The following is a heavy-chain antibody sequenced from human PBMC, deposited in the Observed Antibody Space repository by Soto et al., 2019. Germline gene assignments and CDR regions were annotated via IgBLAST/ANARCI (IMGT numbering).Heavy chain of an antibody. J-gene: IGHJ6*02. V-gene: IGHV4-34*01. CDR1: GGSFSGYY. Sequence: SETLSLTCAVYGGSFSGYYWSWIRQPPGKGLEWIGEINHSGSTNYNPSLKSRVTISVDTSKNQFSLKLSSVTAADTAVYYCASEEVPAIYYYYGMDVWGQGTTVTVSS. CDR2: INHSGST. CDR3: ASEEVPAIYYYYGMDV. D-gene: IGHD2-2*01.